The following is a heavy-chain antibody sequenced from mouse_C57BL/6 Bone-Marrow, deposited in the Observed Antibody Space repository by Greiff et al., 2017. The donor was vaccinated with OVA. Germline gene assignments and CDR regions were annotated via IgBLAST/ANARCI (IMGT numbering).Heavy chain of an antibody. CDR1: GYTFTDYY. D-gene: IGHD2-13*01. J-gene: IGHJ1*03. Sequence: QVQLKQSGAELVRPGASVKLSCKASGYTFTDYYINWVKQRPGQGLEWIARIYPGSGNTYYNEKFKGKATLTAEKSSSTAYMQLSSLTSEDSAVYFCARSLVNYWYFDVWGTGTTVTVSS. CDR3: ARSLVNYWYFDV. V-gene: IGHV1-76*01. CDR2: IYPGSGNT.